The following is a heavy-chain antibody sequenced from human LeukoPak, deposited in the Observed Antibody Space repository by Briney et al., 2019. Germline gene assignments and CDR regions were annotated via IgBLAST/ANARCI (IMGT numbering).Heavy chain of an antibody. CDR2: ISAYNGNT. J-gene: IGHJ6*02. D-gene: IGHD6-6*01. CDR3: GTWGSSSWYYYYGMDV. V-gene: IGHV1-18*01. Sequence: VASVKVSCKASGYTFTSYGISWVRLAPGQGLEWMGWISAYNGNTNYAQKLQGRVTMTTDTSTSTAYMELRSLRSDDTAVYYCGTWGSSSWYYYYGMDVWGQGTTVTVSS. CDR1: GYTFTSYG.